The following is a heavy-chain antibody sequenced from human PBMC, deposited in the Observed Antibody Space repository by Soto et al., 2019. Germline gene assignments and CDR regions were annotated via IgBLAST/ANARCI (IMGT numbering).Heavy chain of an antibody. V-gene: IGHV1-69*12. D-gene: IGHD3-22*01. J-gene: IGHJ5*02. CDR2: IIPIFGTA. CDR3: AENPPYDSSGYYSPNWFDP. CDR1: GGTFSSYA. Sequence: QVQLVQSGAAVKKPGSSVKVSCKASGGTFSSYAISWVRQAPGQGLECMGGIIPIFGTANYAQKFQGRVTITADEAKSPAYMELSSLRYDDTAVYYCAENPPYDSSGYYSPNWFDPWGQGTLVTVSS.